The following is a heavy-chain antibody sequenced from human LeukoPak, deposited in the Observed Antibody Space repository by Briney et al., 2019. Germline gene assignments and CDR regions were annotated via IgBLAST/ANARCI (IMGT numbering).Heavy chain of an antibody. D-gene: IGHD6-13*01. CDR2: INPNSGGT. J-gene: IGHJ5*02. CDR1: GYSENFYG. Sequence: ASVKVSCKTSGYSENFYGITWVRQVAGQGLEWMGWINPNSGGTNYAQKFQGRVTMTRDTSISTAYMELSRLRSDDTAVYYCARGYRGPSSSWYTNWFDPWGQGTLVTVSS. V-gene: IGHV1-2*02. CDR3: ARGYRGPSSSWYTNWFDP.